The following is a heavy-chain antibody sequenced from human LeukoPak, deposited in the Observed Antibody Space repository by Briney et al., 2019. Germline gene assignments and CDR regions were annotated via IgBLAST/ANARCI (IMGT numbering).Heavy chain of an antibody. CDR2: INWIGGST. CDR3: ARDLEGYYYDSSGYYPAY. V-gene: IGHV3-20*04. Sequence: GGSLRLSCAASGFTFYDYAMSWVRQAPGKGLEWVSGINWIGGSTDYADSVKGRFTISRDNAKNSLYLQMNSLRAEDTALYYCARDLEGYYYDSSGYYPAYWGQGTLVTVSS. CDR1: GFTFYDYA. D-gene: IGHD3-22*01. J-gene: IGHJ4*02.